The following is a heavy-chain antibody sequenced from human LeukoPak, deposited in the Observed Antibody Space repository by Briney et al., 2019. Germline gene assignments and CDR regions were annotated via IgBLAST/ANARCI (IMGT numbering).Heavy chain of an antibody. CDR3: VRMEAWVGVATGPRGFDY. Sequence: IPSETLSLTCTVSGGYTGSHYWSWIRQPAGKGLEWIGRISPSGPTHYNPSLGSRVTMSVDTSKNYFSLRLSSVTAADTAVYYCVRMEAWVGVATGPRGFDYWGQGTLVTVSS. CDR1: GGYTGSHY. D-gene: IGHD2-15*01. CDR2: ISPSGPT. J-gene: IGHJ4*02. V-gene: IGHV4-4*07.